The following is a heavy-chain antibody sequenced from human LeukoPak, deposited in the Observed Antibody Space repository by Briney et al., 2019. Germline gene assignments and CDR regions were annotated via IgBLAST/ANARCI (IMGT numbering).Heavy chain of an antibody. CDR2: INGPGTTI. V-gene: IGHV3-48*03. J-gene: IGHJ4*02. CDR1: GFTFSNYE. D-gene: IGHD3-16*01. Sequence: PGGSLRLSCAASGFTFSNYEMNWVRQAPGKGLEWVSYINGPGTTIYYADSVKGRFTISRDDAKNSLYLQMTSLRAEDTAVYYCARNDPGDYWGQGTLVTVSS. CDR3: ARNDPGDY.